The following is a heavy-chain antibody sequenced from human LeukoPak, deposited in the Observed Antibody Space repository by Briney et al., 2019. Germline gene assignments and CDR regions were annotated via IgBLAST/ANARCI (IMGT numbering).Heavy chain of an antibody. D-gene: IGHD3-16*02. Sequence: GGSLRLSCAASGFTFSSYAMHWARQAPGKGLEWVAVISYDGSNKYYADSVKGRFTISRDNSKNTLYLQMNSLRAEDTAVYYCARAPASLGELSLYNWFDPWGQGTLVTVSS. CDR2: ISYDGSNK. CDR1: GFTFSSYA. V-gene: IGHV3-30-3*01. CDR3: ARAPASLGELSLYNWFDP. J-gene: IGHJ5*02.